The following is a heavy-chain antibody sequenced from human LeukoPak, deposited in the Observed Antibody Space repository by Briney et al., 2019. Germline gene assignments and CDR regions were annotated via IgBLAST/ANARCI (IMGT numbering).Heavy chain of an antibody. J-gene: IGHJ4*02. Sequence: GGSLRLSCAASGFTFSSYWMSWVRQAPGKGLEWVANIKQDGSEKYYVDSVKGRFTISRDNAKNTLYLQMNSLRAEDTAVYYCAVLGQWAYYYDSSGYYRAFDYWGQGTLVTVSS. V-gene: IGHV3-7*01. CDR2: IKQDGSEK. CDR3: AVLGQWAYYYDSSGYYRAFDY. CDR1: GFTFSSYW. D-gene: IGHD3-22*01.